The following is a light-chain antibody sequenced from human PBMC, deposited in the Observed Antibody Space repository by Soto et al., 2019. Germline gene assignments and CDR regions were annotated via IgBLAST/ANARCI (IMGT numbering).Light chain of an antibody. Sequence: DIQMTQSPSSLSASVGERVTITCRASQSIGRHINWYKQKPGKAPNLVIYSASSLHSGVPSRSSGSGSGTDFTLTITSLQPAAFASCPRHRRYTTLWPFGPGTLV. V-gene: IGKV1-39*01. CDR3: HRRYTTLWP. CDR2: SAS. J-gene: IGKJ1*01. CDR1: QSIGRH.